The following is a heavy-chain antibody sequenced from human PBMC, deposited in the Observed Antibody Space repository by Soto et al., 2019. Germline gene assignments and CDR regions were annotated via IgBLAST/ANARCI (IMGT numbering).Heavy chain of an antibody. V-gene: IGHV3-21*01. CDR3: ARDFRLSWGPHHFDY. D-gene: IGHD1-26*01. Sequence: GSLRLSGAASGNIFCSDIQDRVLRAPGNGLEWVSSISSSSSYICYADSLKGRFTISRDNAKNSLYLQMNSLRAEDTAVYYCARDFRLSWGPHHFDYWGQGTLVTVSS. CDR2: ISSSSSYI. J-gene: IGHJ4*02. CDR1: GNIFCSDI.